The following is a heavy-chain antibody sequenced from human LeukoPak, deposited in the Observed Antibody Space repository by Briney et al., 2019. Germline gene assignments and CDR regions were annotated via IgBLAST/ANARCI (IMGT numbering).Heavy chain of an antibody. Sequence: GGSLSLSCAVSGFTFSSYGMRWVRQAPGGGLEWVAVIWKVGSNTYYADSVKGRLTISRDKSKNTLYLQMNSLRAEDTAVYYCARDRGRDGYSNWGQGTLVTVSS. J-gene: IGHJ4*02. D-gene: IGHD5-24*01. CDR3: ARDRGRDGYSN. V-gene: IGHV3-33*01. CDR2: IWKVGSNT. CDR1: GFTFSSYG.